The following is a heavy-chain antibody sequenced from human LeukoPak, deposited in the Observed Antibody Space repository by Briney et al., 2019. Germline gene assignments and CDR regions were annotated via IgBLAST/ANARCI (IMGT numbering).Heavy chain of an antibody. V-gene: IGHV3-21*01. CDR3: ARTMVRGVSAIDY. CDR1: GFTFSSYS. CDR2: ISSNSSYI. D-gene: IGHD3-10*01. J-gene: IGHJ4*02. Sequence: GGSLRLSCAASGFTFSSYSMNWVRQAPGKGLEWVSSISSNSSYIYYADSVKGRFTISRDNAKNSLYLQMNSLRAEDTAVYYCARTMVRGVSAIDYWGQGTLVTVSS.